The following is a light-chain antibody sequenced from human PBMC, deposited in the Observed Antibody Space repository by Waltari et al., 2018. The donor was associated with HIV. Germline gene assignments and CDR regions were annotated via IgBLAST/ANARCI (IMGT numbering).Light chain of an antibody. J-gene: IGKJ5*01. CDR2: GAS. CDR3: QQYDSSPIT. CDR1: QSVSSSY. V-gene: IGKV3-20*01. Sequence: EIVLTQSPGSLSLSPGERATLSCRASQSVSSSYLAWYQQKPGQAPRLLIYGASSRATGIPDRFSGSGYGTDFTLTISRLEPEDFEVYYCQQYDSSPITFGQGTRLEIK.